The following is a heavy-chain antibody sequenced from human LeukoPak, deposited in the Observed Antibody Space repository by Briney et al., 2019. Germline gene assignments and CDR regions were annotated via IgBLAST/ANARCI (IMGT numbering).Heavy chain of an antibody. CDR2: IHFDGSNE. J-gene: IGHJ5*02. D-gene: IGHD3-22*01. V-gene: IGHV3-30*02. CDR3: AKDEIKHSNGPPEFDP. Sequence: PGGSLRLSCVASGFIFRSYGIHWARQAPGKGLEWVTFIHFDGSNEYYADFVKGRFTISRDNSKNTVYLQMNSLRAEDTAVYYCAKDEIKHSNGPPEFDPWGQGTLVSVSS. CDR1: GFIFRSYG.